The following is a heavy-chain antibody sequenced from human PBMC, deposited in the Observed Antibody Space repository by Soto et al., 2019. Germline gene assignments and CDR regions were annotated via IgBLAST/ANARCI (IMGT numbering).Heavy chain of an antibody. CDR1: GFTFSSYA. J-gene: IGHJ4*02. V-gene: IGHV3-23*01. D-gene: IGHD2-15*01. CDR2: ISGSGGST. Sequence: GGSLRLSCAASGFTFSSYAMSWVRQAPGKGLEWVSAISGSGGSTYYADSVKGRFTISRDNSKNTLYLQMNSLRAEDTAVYYCAKDFEYCSGGSCYPGNFDYWGQGTLVTVSS. CDR3: AKDFEYCSGGSCYPGNFDY.